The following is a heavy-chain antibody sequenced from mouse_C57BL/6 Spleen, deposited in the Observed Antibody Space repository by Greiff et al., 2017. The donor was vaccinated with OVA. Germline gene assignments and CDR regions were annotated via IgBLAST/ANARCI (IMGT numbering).Heavy chain of an antibody. V-gene: IGHV1-69*01. CDR2: IDPSDSYT. CDR1: GYTFTSYW. CDR3: ARWGVSTREGAVDY. Sequence: QVQLQQPGAELVMPGASVKLSCKASGYTFTSYWMHWVKQRPGQGLEWIGEIDPSDSYTNYNQKFKGKSTLTVDKSSSTAYMQLSSLTSEDSAVYYCARWGVSTREGAVDYWGQGTTLTVSS. D-gene: IGHD1-1*01. J-gene: IGHJ2*01.